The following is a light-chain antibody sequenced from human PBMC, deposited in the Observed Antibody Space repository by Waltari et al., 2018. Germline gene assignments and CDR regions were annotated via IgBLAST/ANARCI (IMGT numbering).Light chain of an antibody. Sequence: DIVMTQSPDSLAVSLGERATINCKSSQSVLYSSNNKNYLAWYRQKPGQPTELLIYWASSRETGVPERFRGSGSGKEFALTISSLEAEEVAVYYCQQYYSIPYTFGQGTKLEIK. CDR2: WAS. J-gene: IGKJ2*01. CDR3: QQYYSIPYT. V-gene: IGKV4-1*01. CDR1: QSVLYSSNNKNY.